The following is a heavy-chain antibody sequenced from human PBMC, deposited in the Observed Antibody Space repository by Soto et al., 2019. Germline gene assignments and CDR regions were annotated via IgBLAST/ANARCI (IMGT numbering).Heavy chain of an antibody. CDR2: INPNSGGT. CDR3: ARGLSIAAAGTPRMDV. Sequence: GASVKVSCKASGYTFTGYYMHWVRQAPGQGLEWMGWINPNSGGTNYAQKFQGWVTMTRDTSISTAYMELSRLRSDDTAVYYCARGLSIAAAGTPRMDVWGKGTTVTVSS. J-gene: IGHJ6*04. CDR1: GYTFTGYY. V-gene: IGHV1-2*04. D-gene: IGHD6-13*01.